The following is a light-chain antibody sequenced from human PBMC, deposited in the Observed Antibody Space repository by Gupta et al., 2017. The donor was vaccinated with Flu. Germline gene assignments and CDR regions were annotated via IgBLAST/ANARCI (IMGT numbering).Light chain of an antibody. V-gene: IGKV1-9*01. Sequence: RVTSTCRASHVISSYLAWYQQKPGKAPKFLMYAASTWQSRVPARFSSIGAGTEFTLSISRLQPVDVATYDFQQRISYPPPLTFGGGTKVEIK. CDR2: AAS. CDR3: QQRISYPPPLT. CDR1: HVISSY. J-gene: IGKJ4*01.